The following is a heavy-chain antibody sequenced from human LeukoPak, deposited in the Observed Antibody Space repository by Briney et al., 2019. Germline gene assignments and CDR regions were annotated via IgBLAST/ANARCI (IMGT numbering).Heavy chain of an antibody. Sequence: SVKVSCQASGGTFSSYTISWVRQAPGQGLEWMGRIIPILGIANYAQKFQGRVTITADKSTSTAYMELSSLRSEDTAVYYCAREIPYYDSSGYYFDYWGQGTLVTVSS. D-gene: IGHD3-22*01. CDR1: GGTFSSYT. CDR2: IIPILGIA. CDR3: AREIPYYDSSGYYFDY. J-gene: IGHJ4*02. V-gene: IGHV1-69*04.